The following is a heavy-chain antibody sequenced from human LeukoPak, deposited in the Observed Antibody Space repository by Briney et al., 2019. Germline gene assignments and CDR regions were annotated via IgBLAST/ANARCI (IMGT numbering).Heavy chain of an antibody. V-gene: IGHV1-18*01. D-gene: IGHD3-10*01. CDR1: GYTFTSYG. CDR2: ISAYNGNT. Sequence: ASVKVSCKASGYTFTSYGISWVRQAPGQGLEWMGWISAYNGNTNYAQKLQGRVTMTTDTSTSTAYMELRSLRSDDTAVYYCARGLRSVVPGVMYWFDPWGQGTLVTVSS. J-gene: IGHJ5*02. CDR3: ARGLRSVVPGVMYWFDP.